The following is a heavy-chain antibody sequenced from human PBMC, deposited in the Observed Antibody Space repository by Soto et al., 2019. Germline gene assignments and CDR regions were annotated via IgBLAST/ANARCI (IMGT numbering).Heavy chain of an antibody. J-gene: IGHJ4*02. Sequence: EVQLLESGGGLVQPGGSLRLSCAASGFTFSSYAMSWVRQAPGKGLEWVSAISGSGGSTYYADSVKGRFNISRDNSKNTLYLQMNRPRAEDTAVYYCADPSRGLYWGQGTLVTVSS. D-gene: IGHD6-19*01. CDR1: GFTFSSYA. CDR3: ADPSRGLY. CDR2: ISGSGGST. V-gene: IGHV3-23*01.